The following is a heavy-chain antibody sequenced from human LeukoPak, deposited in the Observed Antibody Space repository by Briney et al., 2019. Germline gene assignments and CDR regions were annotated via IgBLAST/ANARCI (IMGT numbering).Heavy chain of an antibody. CDR3: ARGRNYGDYWDY. CDR2: INHSGST. D-gene: IGHD4-17*01. J-gene: IGHJ4*02. Sequence: SETLSLTCAVYGGSFSGYYWSWIRQPPGKGLEWIGEINHSGSTNYNPSLKSRVTISVDTSKNQFSLKLSSVTAADTAVYYCARGRNYGDYWDYWGQGTLVTVSS. V-gene: IGHV4-34*01. CDR1: GGSFSGYY.